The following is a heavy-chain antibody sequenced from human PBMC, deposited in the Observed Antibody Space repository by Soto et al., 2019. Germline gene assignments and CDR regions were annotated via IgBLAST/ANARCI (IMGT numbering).Heavy chain of an antibody. CDR3: ARAQWVGRTGWFDP. V-gene: IGHV6-1*01. CDR1: GDSVSSNSAA. J-gene: IGHJ5*02. Sequence: QVQLQQSGPGLVKPSQTLSLTCVISGDSVSSNSAAWNWIRQSPSRGLEWLGRTYYRSKWYDDYAVSMKSRITINPDTSKNQFSLHLNSMTPEDTAVYYCARAQWVGRTGWFDPWGQGTLVSVSS. D-gene: IGHD6-19*01. CDR2: TYYRSKWYD.